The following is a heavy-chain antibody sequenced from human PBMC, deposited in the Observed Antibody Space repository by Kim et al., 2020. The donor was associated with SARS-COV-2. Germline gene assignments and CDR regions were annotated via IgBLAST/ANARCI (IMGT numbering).Heavy chain of an antibody. CDR3: ARDLRDYDILTGYYANWYFDL. CDR2: ISSSGSTI. V-gene: IGHV3-48*03. CDR1: GFTFSSYE. Sequence: GGSLRLSCAASGFTFSSYEMNWVRQAPGKGLEWVSYISSSGSTIYYADSVKGRFTISRDNAKNSLYLQMNSLRAEDTAVYYCARDLRDYDILTGYYANWYFDLCGRGTLVTVSS. J-gene: IGHJ2*01. D-gene: IGHD3-9*01.